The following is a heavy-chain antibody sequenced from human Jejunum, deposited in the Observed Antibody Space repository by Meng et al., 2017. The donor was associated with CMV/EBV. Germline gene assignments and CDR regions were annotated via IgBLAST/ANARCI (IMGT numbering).Heavy chain of an antibody. D-gene: IGHD2-8*02. CDR2: IGPNSGDT. J-gene: IGHJ4*02. CDR3: ARKMGVYYFDY. Sequence: QMGHPETEVNEPEAPVKVSCKDFGYTFTNYYHHWRRKAPGQGLGWMGWIGPNSGDTNYAQKFQGRVTMTRDTSINTAYMELSRLNFDDTAVYYCARKMGVYYFDYWGQGTLVTVSS. V-gene: IGHV1-2*02. CDR1: GYTFTNYY.